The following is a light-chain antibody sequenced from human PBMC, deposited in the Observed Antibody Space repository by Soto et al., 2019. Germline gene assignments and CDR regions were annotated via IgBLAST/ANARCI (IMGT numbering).Light chain of an antibody. J-gene: IGKJ2*01. CDR1: QNIDTY. Sequence: DIQMTQSPSSLSASFGDRVTLTCRASQNIDTYLYWYQQQPGTAPKLLMYAASSVHSGVPSRFSGTRPGTDFTPIITSLQPEDFPTYYDQQSHTTPYTFGQGTKLYI. CDR3: QQSHTTPYT. V-gene: IGKV1-39*01. CDR2: AAS.